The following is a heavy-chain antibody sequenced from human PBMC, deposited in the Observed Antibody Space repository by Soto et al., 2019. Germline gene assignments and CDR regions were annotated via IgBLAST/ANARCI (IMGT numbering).Heavy chain of an antibody. Sequence: PSQTLSLTCPISGDSVSSNSVAWNWIRQSPSRGLEWLGRTFFRSKWYNDYAVSVKSRITINPETSKNQFSLHLNALTPEDTAVYYCARASIAAAPGPYDYYYGMDVWGQGTTVTVSS. CDR2: TFFRSKWYN. CDR3: ARASIAAAPGPYDYYYGMDV. CDR1: GDSVSSNSVA. V-gene: IGHV6-1*01. D-gene: IGHD6-13*01. J-gene: IGHJ6*02.